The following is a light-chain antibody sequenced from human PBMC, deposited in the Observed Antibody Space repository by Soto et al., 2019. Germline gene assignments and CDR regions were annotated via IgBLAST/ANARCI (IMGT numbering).Light chain of an antibody. CDR1: SSNIGSHY. V-gene: IGLV1-47*01. CDR2: RDG. Sequence: CAGSSSNIGSHYVYWYQHLPGTAPKLLIFRDGQRPSGVPDRFFGSKSGTSASLAISGLRSDDEAHYYCAVWDASLTGWVFGGGTKLTVL. CDR3: AVWDASLTGWV. J-gene: IGLJ3*02.